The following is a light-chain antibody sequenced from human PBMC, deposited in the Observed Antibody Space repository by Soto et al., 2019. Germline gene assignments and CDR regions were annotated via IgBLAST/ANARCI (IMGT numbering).Light chain of an antibody. J-gene: IGKJ2*01. CDR1: PRISSH. CDR2: GSS. V-gene: IGKV1-39*01. CDR3: QQTYSTPYT. Sequence: DILITQSESSLSASVGDRVTITCRANPRISSHVNWYYQRPGKAATVLIFGSSVLQSGVPSRFSGTGSGTEVTLTISSLQPEDLGTYYCQQTYSTPYTVGQGNTVVIK.